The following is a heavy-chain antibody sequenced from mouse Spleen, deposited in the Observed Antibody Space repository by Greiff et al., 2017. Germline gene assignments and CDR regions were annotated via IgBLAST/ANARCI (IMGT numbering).Heavy chain of an antibody. CDR1: GFNIKNTY. Sequence: VQLQQSVAELVRPGASVKLSCTASGFNIKNTYMPWVKQRPEQGLEWIGRIDPANGNTKYAPKFQGKATITADTSSNTAYLQLSSLTSEDTAIYYCDREEKRRLYAMDYWGQGTSVTVSS. CDR3: DREEKRRLYAMDY. J-gene: IGHJ4*01. V-gene: IGHV14-3*01. CDR2: IDPANGNT.